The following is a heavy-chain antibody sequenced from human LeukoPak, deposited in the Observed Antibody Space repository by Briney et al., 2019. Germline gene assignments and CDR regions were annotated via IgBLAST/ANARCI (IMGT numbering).Heavy chain of an antibody. CDR3: TRMTTGHDY. CDR2: INHSGYT. Sequence: SETLSLTCAVSGVSFDDYYWAWVRQTPGKGLEWIGEINHSGYTNDSPSLKSRVTLSIDTSRKQFSLDLRSVTVADAGTYYCTRMTTGHDYWGQGTLVTVSS. J-gene: IGHJ4*02. D-gene: IGHD4-17*01. CDR1: GVSFDDYY. V-gene: IGHV4-34*01.